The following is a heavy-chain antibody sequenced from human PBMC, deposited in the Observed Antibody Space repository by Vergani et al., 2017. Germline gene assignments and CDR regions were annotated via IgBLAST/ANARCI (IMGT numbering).Heavy chain of an antibody. V-gene: IGHV1-69*01. J-gene: IGHJ6*03. CDR1: GGTFSSYA. CDR3: ARDKLERDYYYMDV. CDR2: IIPIFGTA. Sequence: QVQLVQSGAEVKKPGSSVKVSCKASGGTFSSYAISWVRQAPGQGLEWMGGIIPIFGTANYAQKFQGRVTITADESTSTAYMGLSSLRSEDTAVYYCARDKLERDYYYMDVWGKGTTVTVSS. D-gene: IGHD1-1*01.